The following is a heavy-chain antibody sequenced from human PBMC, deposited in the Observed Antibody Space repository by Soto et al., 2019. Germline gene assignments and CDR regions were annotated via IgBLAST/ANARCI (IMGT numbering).Heavy chain of an antibody. Sequence: QVQLVESGGGVVQPGRSLRLSCAASGFTFSSYGMHWVRQAPGKGLEWVAVISYDGSNKYYADSVKGRFTISRDNSKNTRYLQMNSLRAEDTAVYYCATQGGAFDYWGQGTLVTVSS. J-gene: IGHJ4*02. CDR2: ISYDGSNK. CDR3: ATQGGAFDY. V-gene: IGHV3-30*03. CDR1: GFTFSSYG. D-gene: IGHD3-16*01.